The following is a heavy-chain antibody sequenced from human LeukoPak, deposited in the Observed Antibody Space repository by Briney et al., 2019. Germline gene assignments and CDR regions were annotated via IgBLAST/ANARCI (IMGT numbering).Heavy chain of an antibody. V-gene: IGHV1-69*13. CDR3: AREAGYYGSGSYYGGGYMDV. D-gene: IGHD3-10*01. Sequence: SVKVSCKASGYTFTSYYMHWVRQAPGQGLEWMGGIIPIFGTANYAQKFQGRVTITADESTSTAYMELSSLRSEDTAVYYCAREAGYYGSGSYYGGGYMDVWGKGTTVTISS. J-gene: IGHJ6*03. CDR1: GYTFTSYY. CDR2: IIPIFGTA.